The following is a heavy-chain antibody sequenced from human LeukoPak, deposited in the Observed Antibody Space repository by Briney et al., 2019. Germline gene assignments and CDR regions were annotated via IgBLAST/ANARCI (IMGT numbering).Heavy chain of an antibody. J-gene: IGHJ6*03. V-gene: IGHV4-39*01. CDR3: ARHSVRGSGSYYSYYYYYYMDV. CDR1: GGSISSSSYY. CDR2: IYYSGST. Sequence: PSETLSLTCTVSGGSISSSSYYWGWIRQPPGKGLEWIGSIYYSGSTYYNPSLKSRVTISVDTSKNQFSLKLSSVTAADTAVYYCARHSVRGSGSYYSYYYYYYMDVWGKETTVTISS. D-gene: IGHD3-10*01.